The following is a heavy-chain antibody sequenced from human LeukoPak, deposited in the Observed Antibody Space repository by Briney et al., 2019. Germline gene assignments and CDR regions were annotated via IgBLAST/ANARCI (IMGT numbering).Heavy chain of an antibody. Sequence: GGSLRLSCAASGFTFDDCGIHWVRQAPGKGLEWVSLISGDGTRTYYADSVRGRFTVSRDNAKNSLYLQMNSLRTEDTALYYCAKDTDYCSSTSCSTDIFDYWGQGTLVTVSS. CDR3: AKDTDYCSSTSCSTDIFDY. CDR2: ISGDGTRT. D-gene: IGHD2-2*02. J-gene: IGHJ4*02. CDR1: GFTFDDCG. V-gene: IGHV3-43*02.